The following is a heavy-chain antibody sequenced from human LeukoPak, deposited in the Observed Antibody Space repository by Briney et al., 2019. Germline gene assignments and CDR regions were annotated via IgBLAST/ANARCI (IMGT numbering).Heavy chain of an antibody. J-gene: IGHJ4*02. CDR3: ARSEERDGPTGLDY. D-gene: IGHD1-1*01. CDR1: GGTFSSYA. V-gene: IGHV1-69*13. CDR2: IIPIFGTA. Sequence: SVKVSCKASGGTFSSYAISWVRQAPGQGLEWMGGIIPIFGTANYAQKFQGRVTITADESTSTAYMELSSLRPEDTAVYYCARSEERDGPTGLDYWGQGTLVTVSS.